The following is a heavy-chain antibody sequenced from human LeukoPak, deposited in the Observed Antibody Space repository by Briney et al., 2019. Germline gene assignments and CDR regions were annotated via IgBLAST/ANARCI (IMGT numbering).Heavy chain of an antibody. D-gene: IGHD6-13*01. CDR2: INHSGST. V-gene: IGHV4-34*01. CDR1: VGSFSGYF. Sequence: SETLSLTCSDYVGSFSGYFWSWIRQAPGKGLEWIGEINHSGSTNYNPSLKSRVTISVDTSKKQFSLKLSSVTAADTAVYYCARGLQAYSSSWYALVNWFDPWGQGTLVTVSS. CDR3: ARGLQAYSSSWYALVNWFDP. J-gene: IGHJ5*02.